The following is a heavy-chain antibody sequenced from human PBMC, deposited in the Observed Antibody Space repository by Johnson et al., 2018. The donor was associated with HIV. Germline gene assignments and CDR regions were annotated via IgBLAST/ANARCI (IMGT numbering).Heavy chain of an antibody. J-gene: IGHJ3*02. CDR3: AKESKWESRTPHAFDM. V-gene: IGHV3-30*02. D-gene: IGHD1-26*01. Sequence: MQLVEFGGGVVQPGGSLRLSCAASGFTFNTYGMDWVRQAPGKGLEWVAFIRYDGNSKYYIDSVKGRFTVSRDNSKNTLYLQMKSLRPEDTAVYYCAKESKWESRTPHAFDMWGQGTMFTVSS. CDR2: IRYDGNSK. CDR1: GFTFNTYG.